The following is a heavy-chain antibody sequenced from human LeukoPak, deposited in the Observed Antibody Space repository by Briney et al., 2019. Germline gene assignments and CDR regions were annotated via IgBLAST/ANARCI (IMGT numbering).Heavy chain of an antibody. V-gene: IGHV1-2*02. Sequence: GASVKVSCKASGYTFMDSYMHWVRQAPGQGLEWMAWINPNGGGTHYAQRFQGGVTLTLDTSINTAYMELNSLRSDDSAIYYCARDLTGASGDYWGQGTLVTVSS. J-gene: IGHJ4*02. D-gene: IGHD3-10*01. CDR3: ARDLTGASGDY. CDR2: INPNGGGT. CDR1: GYTFMDSY.